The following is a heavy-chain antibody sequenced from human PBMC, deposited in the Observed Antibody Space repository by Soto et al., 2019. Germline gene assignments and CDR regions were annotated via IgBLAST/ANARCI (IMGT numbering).Heavy chain of an antibody. J-gene: IGHJ5*02. D-gene: IGHD3-3*01. Sequence: PGGSLRLSCAASGFTFSIYAMSWFRQAPGKGLEWVSAISGSGGSTYYADSVKGRFTISRDNSKNTLYLQMNSLRAEDTAVYYCAKDLITYFWSGYYTDPYNWFDPWGQGTLVTVSS. CDR3: AKDLITYFWSGYYTDPYNWFDP. CDR1: GFTFSIYA. V-gene: IGHV3-23*01. CDR2: ISGSGGST.